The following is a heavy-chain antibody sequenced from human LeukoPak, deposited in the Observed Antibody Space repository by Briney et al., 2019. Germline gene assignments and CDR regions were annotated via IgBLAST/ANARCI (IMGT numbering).Heavy chain of an antibody. CDR1: GGSFSGYY. D-gene: IGHD6-13*01. CDR3: ARAGLDSSSWYGGYYYYYMDV. Sequence: PSETLSLTCAVYGGSFSGYYWSWIRQPPGKGLEWIGEINHSGSTNYNPSLKSRVTISVDTSKNQFSLKLSSVTAADTAVYYCARAGLDSSSWYGGYYYYYMDVWGKGTTVTVSS. J-gene: IGHJ6*03. V-gene: IGHV4-34*01. CDR2: INHSGST.